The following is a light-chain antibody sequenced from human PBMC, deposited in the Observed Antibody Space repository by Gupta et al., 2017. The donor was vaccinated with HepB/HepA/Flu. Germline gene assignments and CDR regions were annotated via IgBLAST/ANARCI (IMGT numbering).Light chain of an antibody. CDR3: AAWDDSRSGPVV. CDR2: NNK. Sequence: QSVLTQPPSASGTPGQRVSISCSGSKSNIGSNPVNWYQQFPGRAPKLLIYNNKKRRSGVPDRFSGSKSGTSAALAISGLQTEDEADYFCAAWDDSRSGPVVFGGGTKLTVL. CDR1: KSNIGSNP. V-gene: IGLV1-44*01. J-gene: IGLJ2*01.